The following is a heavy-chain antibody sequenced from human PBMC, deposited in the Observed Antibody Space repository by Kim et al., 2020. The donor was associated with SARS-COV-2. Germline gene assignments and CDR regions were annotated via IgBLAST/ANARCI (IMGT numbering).Heavy chain of an antibody. CDR1: GFTFSSNA. CDR2: ISGSGGST. CDR3: AKAPEALGSFDP. V-gene: IGHV3-23*01. D-gene: IGHD3-10*01. Sequence: GGSLRLSCAASGFTFSSNAMSWVRQAPGKGLEWVSGISGSGGSTYYADSVKGRFTISRDNSKNTLYLQMNSLRAEDTAVYYCAKAPEALGSFDPWGQGTLVTASS. J-gene: IGHJ5*02.